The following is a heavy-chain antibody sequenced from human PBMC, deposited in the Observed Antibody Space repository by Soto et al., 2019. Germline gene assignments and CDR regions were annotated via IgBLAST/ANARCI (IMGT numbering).Heavy chain of an antibody. J-gene: IGHJ4*02. V-gene: IGHV3-30*03. CDR1: GFTFSSYG. Sequence: WGSLRLSCAASGFTFSSYGMHLVRQAPGKGLEWVAVISYDGTEKYHADSVKGRFTISRDNSKNTLYLQVNSLRAEDTAVYYCARKPETGTTVPFDYWGQGTLVTVSS. CDR3: ARKPETGTTVPFDY. CDR2: ISYDGTEK. D-gene: IGHD1-1*01.